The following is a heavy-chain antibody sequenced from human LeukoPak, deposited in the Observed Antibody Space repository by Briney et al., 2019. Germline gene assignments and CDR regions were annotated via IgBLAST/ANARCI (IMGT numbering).Heavy chain of an antibody. V-gene: IGHV1-18*01. CDR2: ISAYNGNT. CDR3: ARGRVNYYDHPTNWFDP. J-gene: IGHJ5*02. CDR1: GYTFTSYG. Sequence: EASVKVSCKASGYTFTSYGISWVRQAPGQGLEWMGWISAYNGNTNYAQKLQGRVTMTTDTSTSTAYMELRSLRSDDTAVYYCARGRVNYYDHPTNWFDPWGQGTLVTVSS. D-gene: IGHD3-22*01.